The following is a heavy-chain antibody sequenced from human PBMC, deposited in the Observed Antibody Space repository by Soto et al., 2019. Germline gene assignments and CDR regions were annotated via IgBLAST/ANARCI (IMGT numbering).Heavy chain of an antibody. CDR1: GFTFSNAW. Sequence: PGGSLRLSCAASGFTFSNAWMSWVRRAPGKGLEWVGRIKSKTDGGTTDYAAPVKGRFTISRDDSKNTLYLQMNSLKTEDTAVYYCTTGLNYYDSSGYYYGGRYFDYWGQGTLVTVSS. D-gene: IGHD3-22*01. CDR3: TTGLNYYDSSGYYYGGRYFDY. J-gene: IGHJ4*02. CDR2: IKSKTDGGTT. V-gene: IGHV3-15*01.